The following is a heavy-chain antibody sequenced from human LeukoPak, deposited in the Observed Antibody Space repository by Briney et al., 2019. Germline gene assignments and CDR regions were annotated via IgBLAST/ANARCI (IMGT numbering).Heavy chain of an antibody. CDR2: INHSGSS. Sequence: SETLSLTCAVYGESFSGYSWSWIRQPPGKGLEWIGEINHSGSSNYNPSLKSRVTISVDTSKNQFSLKLSSVTAADTAVYYCARGHEYWGQGTLVTVSP. CDR1: GESFSGYS. J-gene: IGHJ4*02. V-gene: IGHV4-34*01. CDR3: ARGHEY.